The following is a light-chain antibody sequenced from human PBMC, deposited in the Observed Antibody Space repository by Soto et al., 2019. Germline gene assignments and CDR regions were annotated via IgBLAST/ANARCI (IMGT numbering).Light chain of an antibody. CDR1: QTVSSNY. Sequence: IILTQSPDTLSLSPWERAKLSCRASQTVSSNYLAWCQQRPGQAPRLLIYGASTRAAGIPDRFSGSGSGTDFTLTITRLEPEDSAVYFCQQYTGPPTTFGQGTDWRL. CDR3: QQYTGPPTT. CDR2: GAS. J-gene: IGKJ5*01. V-gene: IGKV3-20*01.